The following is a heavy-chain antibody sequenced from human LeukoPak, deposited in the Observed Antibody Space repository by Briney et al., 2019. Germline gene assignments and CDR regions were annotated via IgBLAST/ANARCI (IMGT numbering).Heavy chain of an antibody. CDR3: ASRPRGTYFFDH. V-gene: IGHV3-74*01. J-gene: IGHJ4*02. Sequence: QPGGSLRLSCAASGFTFSSYWMHWVRQAPGKGLVWVSRINSDGSSTDYADSVKGRFTISRDNAKNTLYLQMNSLTAEDTAVYYCASRPRGTYFFDHWGQETLVTVSS. CDR1: GFTFSSYW. D-gene: IGHD3-16*01. CDR2: INSDGSST.